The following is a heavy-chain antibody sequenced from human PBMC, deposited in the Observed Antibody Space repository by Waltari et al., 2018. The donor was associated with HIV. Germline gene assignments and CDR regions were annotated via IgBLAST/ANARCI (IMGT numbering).Heavy chain of an antibody. CDR2: ISYDGDQ. Sequence: QVQLVESGGGVVQPGGSLRRSCAASGFAFKNFAMHWVRQAPGKGLEWVAVISYDGDQYYADSVKGRFTISRDNSKKSLFLQMSSLRPEDSAVYYCAKVAGRSGSYSHYYYGMDVWGQGTTVTVS. CDR1: GFAFKNFA. D-gene: IGHD1-26*01. V-gene: IGHV3-30*18. CDR3: AKVAGRSGSYSHYYYGMDV. J-gene: IGHJ6*02.